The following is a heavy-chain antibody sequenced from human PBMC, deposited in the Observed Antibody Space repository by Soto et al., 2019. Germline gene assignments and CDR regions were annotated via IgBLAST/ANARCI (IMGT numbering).Heavy chain of an antibody. CDR3: ASSSWPRYDSSVADAFDI. D-gene: IGHD3-22*01. V-gene: IGHV5-51*01. Sequence: GESLKISCKGSGYSFTSYWIGWVRQMPGKGLEWMGIIYPGDSDTRYSPSFQGQVTISADKSISTAYLQWSSLKASDTAIYYCASSSWPRYDSSVADAFDIWGQGTMVTVSS. CDR1: GYSFTSYW. CDR2: IYPGDSDT. J-gene: IGHJ3*02.